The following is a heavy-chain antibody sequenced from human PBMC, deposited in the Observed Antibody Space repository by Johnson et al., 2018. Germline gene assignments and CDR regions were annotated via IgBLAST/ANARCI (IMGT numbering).Heavy chain of an antibody. Sequence: QVQLVQSGGGVVQPGRSLRLSCAASGFTFSSYGMHWVRQAPGKGLEWVAVIWYDGSNKYYADSVKGRFTISRDNSKNTLYLQMNSLRAEDTAVYYCARDKYSSGWPVDYWGQGTLVTVSS. D-gene: IGHD6-19*01. CDR1: GFTFSSYG. CDR2: IWYDGSNK. V-gene: IGHV3-33*01. J-gene: IGHJ4*02. CDR3: ARDKYSSGWPVDY.